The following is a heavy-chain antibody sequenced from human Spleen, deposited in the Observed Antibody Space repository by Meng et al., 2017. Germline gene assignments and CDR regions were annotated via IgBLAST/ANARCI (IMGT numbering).Heavy chain of an antibody. J-gene: IGHJ4*02. D-gene: IGHD3-22*01. CDR1: DYSISSAYY. V-gene: IGHV4-38-2*02. CDR3: ARLIQASKYYYDSSGLTYYFDY. Sequence: SETLSLTCTVSDYSISSAYYWGWIRQPPGKGLEWIGSVYQSGSTYYNPSLKSRVTISVDTSKNQFSLKLNSVTAADTAVYYCARLIQASKYYYDSSGLTYYFDYWGQGTLVTVSS. CDR2: VYQSGST.